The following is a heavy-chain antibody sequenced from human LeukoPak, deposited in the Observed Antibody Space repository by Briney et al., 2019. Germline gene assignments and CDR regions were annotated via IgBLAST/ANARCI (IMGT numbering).Heavy chain of an antibody. CDR2: ITDTGANT. J-gene: IGHJ2*01. D-gene: IGHD2-21*01. Sequence: GGSLRLSCAASGFTFSDYAMNWVRQAPGKGLEWASGITDTGANTYYADSVKGRFTISRDNSKNTLFLQMNRLRDDDTAVYYCAKVDCGAPGCRRFDLWGRGTLVTVSS. CDR1: GFTFSDYA. CDR3: AKVDCGAPGCRRFDL. V-gene: IGHV3-23*01.